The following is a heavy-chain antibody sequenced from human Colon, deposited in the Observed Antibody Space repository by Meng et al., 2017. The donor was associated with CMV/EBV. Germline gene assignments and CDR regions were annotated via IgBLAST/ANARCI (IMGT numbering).Heavy chain of an antibody. V-gene: IGHV3-21*06. Sequence: GESLKISCAGSGFTFSSYGMNWVRQAPGKGLEWVSSISATSTYIYYADSVKGRFTISRDNGKNLVYLQMNNLRAEDTAVYYCARDTTSGSYIHHYGMDVWGLGTTVTVSS. D-gene: IGHD1-26*01. J-gene: IGHJ6*02. CDR3: ARDTTSGSYIHHYGMDV. CDR1: GFTFSSYG. CDR2: ISATSTYI.